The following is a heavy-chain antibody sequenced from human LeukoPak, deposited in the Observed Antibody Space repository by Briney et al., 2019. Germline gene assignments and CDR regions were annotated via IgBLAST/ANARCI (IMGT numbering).Heavy chain of an antibody. V-gene: IGHV1-24*01. CDR2: FDPEDGET. CDR3: ATDQDDFWSGGSYD. J-gene: IGHJ4*02. Sequence: ASVKVSCKVSGYTLTELSMHWVRQAPGKGLEWMGGFDPEDGETLYAQMFQGRVTMTEDTSTDTAYMELSSLRSEDTAVYYCATDQDDFWSGGSYDWGQGTLVTVSS. D-gene: IGHD3-3*01. CDR1: GYTLTELS.